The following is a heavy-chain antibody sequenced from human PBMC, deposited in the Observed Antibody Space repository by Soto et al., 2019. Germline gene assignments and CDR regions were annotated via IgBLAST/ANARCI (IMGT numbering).Heavy chain of an antibody. V-gene: IGHV3-30*18. CDR1: GFTFSSYG. CDR2: ISYDGSNK. J-gene: IGHJ4*02. D-gene: IGHD1-1*01. Sequence: GGSLRLSCAASGFTFSSYGMHWVRQAPGKGLEWVAVISYDGSNKYYADSVKGRFTISRDNSKNTLYLQMNSLRAEDTAVYYCAKDFDLSMGNWYYFDYWGQGTLVTVSS. CDR3: AKDFDLSMGNWYYFDY.